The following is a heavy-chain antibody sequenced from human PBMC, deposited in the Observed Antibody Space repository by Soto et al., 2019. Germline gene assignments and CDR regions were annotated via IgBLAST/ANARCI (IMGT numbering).Heavy chain of an antibody. V-gene: IGHV3-7*01. J-gene: IGHJ4*02. CDR3: ARDLSSYGSGSYYDY. Sequence: GGSLRLSCAAPGFTFSTYWMTWVRKAQGKGLEWVANIKQDGSEKYYVDSVKGRFTISRDNAKNSLYLQMNSLRAEDTAVYYCARDLSSYGSGSYYDYWGQGTLVTVSS. CDR2: IKQDGSEK. D-gene: IGHD3-10*01. CDR1: GFTFSTYW.